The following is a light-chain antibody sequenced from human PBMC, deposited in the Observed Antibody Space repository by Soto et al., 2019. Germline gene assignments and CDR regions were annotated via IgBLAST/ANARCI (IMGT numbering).Light chain of an antibody. CDR2: DVS. CDR3: SSYTSSSTIV. CDR1: SSDVGGYNY. V-gene: IGLV2-14*01. Sequence: TQPASVSGSPGQSITISCTGTSSDVGGYNYVSWYQQHPGTAPKLMIYDVSYRPSGVSNRFSGSKSGNTASLTISGLQAEDEADYYCSSYTSSSTIVFGTGTKVTVL. J-gene: IGLJ1*01.